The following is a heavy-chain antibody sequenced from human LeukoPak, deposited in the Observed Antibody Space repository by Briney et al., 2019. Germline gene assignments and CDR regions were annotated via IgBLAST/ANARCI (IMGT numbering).Heavy chain of an antibody. Sequence: ASVKVSCKVSGYTLTELSMHWVRQAPGKGLEWMGGFDPEDGGTIYAQKFQGRVTMTEDTSTDAAYMELSSLRSEDTAVYYCATAHSNYNYYGMDVWGQGTTVTVSS. CDR1: GYTLTELS. CDR2: FDPEDGGT. D-gene: IGHD4-11*01. J-gene: IGHJ6*02. V-gene: IGHV1-24*01. CDR3: ATAHSNYNYYGMDV.